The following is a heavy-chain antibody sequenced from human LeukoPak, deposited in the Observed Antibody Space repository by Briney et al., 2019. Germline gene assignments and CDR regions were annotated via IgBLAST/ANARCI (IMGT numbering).Heavy chain of an antibody. V-gene: IGHV4-59*01. CDR1: GASISSYY. D-gene: IGHD1-26*01. J-gene: IGHJ4*02. Sequence: PSETLSLTCTVSGASISSYYWSWIRQPPGQGLEWIGYIYASGNTNSNPSLKSRVIISVDTSKNQFSLKLSSVTAADTAVYYCARGRRWELLPIDYWGQGTLVTVSS. CDR2: IYASGNT. CDR3: ARGRRWELLPIDY.